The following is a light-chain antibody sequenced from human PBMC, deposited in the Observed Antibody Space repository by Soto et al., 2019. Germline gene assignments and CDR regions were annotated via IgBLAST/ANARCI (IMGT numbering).Light chain of an antibody. CDR2: DVT. J-gene: IGLJ2*01. Sequence: QSALTQPPSASGSPGQSVTISCTGTSSDVGGYNFVSWYQQHPGKAPKLMIYDVTERPSGVPDRFSGSKSGNTASLNVSGLQGEDEGEYYCASYAGSNIPVLFGGGTKLTVL. V-gene: IGLV2-8*01. CDR3: ASYAGSNIPVL. CDR1: SSDVGGYNF.